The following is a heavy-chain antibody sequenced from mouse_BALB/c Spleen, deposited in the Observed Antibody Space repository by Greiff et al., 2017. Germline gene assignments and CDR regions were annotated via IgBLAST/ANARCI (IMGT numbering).Heavy chain of an antibody. CDR1: GYSITSDYA. CDR3: AREDYRYDYYYAMDY. Sequence: EVKLQESGPGLVKPSQSLSLTCTVTGYSITSDYAWNWIRQFPGNKLEWMGYISYSGSTSYNPSLKSRISITRDTSKNQFFLQLNSVTTEDTATYYCAREDYRYDYYYAMDYWGQGTSVTVSS. CDR2: ISYSGST. J-gene: IGHJ4*01. V-gene: IGHV3-2*02. D-gene: IGHD2-14*01.